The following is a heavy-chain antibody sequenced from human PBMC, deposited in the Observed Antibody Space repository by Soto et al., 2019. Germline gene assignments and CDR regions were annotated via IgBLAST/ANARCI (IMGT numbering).Heavy chain of an antibody. Sequence: GESLRLSCAASGFTFSSYGMHWVRQAPGKGLEWVAVISYDGSNKYYADSVKGQFTISRDNSKNTLYLQMNSLRAEDTAVYYCAKSPTVFGPGIDYWGQGTLVTVSS. V-gene: IGHV3-30*18. D-gene: IGHD4-17*01. CDR3: AKSPTVFGPGIDY. J-gene: IGHJ4*02. CDR1: GFTFSSYG. CDR2: ISYDGSNK.